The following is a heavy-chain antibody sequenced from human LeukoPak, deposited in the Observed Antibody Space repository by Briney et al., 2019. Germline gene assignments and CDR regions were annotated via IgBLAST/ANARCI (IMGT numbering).Heavy chain of an antibody. CDR2: IIPIFGTA. CDR1: GGTFSSYA. Sequence: SVKVSCKASGGTFSSYAISWVRQAPGQGLEWMGGIIPIFGTANYAQKFQGRVTITADKSTSTAYMELRSLRSDDTAVYYCARDFKDFWSGYYTLGNWGQGTLVTVSS. V-gene: IGHV1-69*06. J-gene: IGHJ4*02. D-gene: IGHD3-3*01. CDR3: ARDFKDFWSGYYTLGN.